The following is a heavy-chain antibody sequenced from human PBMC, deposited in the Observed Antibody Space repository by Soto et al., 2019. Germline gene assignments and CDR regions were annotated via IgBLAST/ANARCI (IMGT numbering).Heavy chain of an antibody. CDR3: AAYPGYYYDSSGAFDY. V-gene: IGHV1-58*02. Sequence: SVKVSCKASGFTFTSSAMQWVRQARGQRLEWIGWIVVGSGNTNYAQKFQERVTITRDMSTSTAYMELSSLRSEDTAVYYCAAYPGYYYDSSGAFDYWGQGTLVTVSS. CDR2: IVVGSGNT. D-gene: IGHD3-22*01. CDR1: GFTFTSSA. J-gene: IGHJ4*02.